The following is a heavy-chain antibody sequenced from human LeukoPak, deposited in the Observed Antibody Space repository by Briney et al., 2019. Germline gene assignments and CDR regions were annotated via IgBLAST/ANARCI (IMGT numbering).Heavy chain of an antibody. CDR3: AREIAMATIRAGAFDI. CDR1: GGIFSSYA. J-gene: IGHJ3*02. CDR2: IIPILGIA. V-gene: IGHV1-69*04. Sequence: SVKVSCKASGGIFSSYAISWVRQAPGQGLEWMGRIIPILGIANYAQKFQGRVTITADKSTSTAYMELSSLRSEDTAVYYCAREIAMATIRAGAFDIWGQGTMVTVSS. D-gene: IGHD5-24*01.